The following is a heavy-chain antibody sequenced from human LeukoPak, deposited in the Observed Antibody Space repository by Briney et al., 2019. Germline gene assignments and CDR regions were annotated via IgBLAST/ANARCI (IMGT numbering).Heavy chain of an antibody. D-gene: IGHD4-23*01. CDR2: IRSKAYGGTT. CDR3: TRVGTVVTIDY. V-gene: IGHV3-49*04. Sequence: PGRSLRLSCTASGFTFGDYAMSWVRQAPGKGLEWVGFIRSKAYGGTTEYAASVKGRFTISRDDSKSIAYLQMNSLKTEDTAVYYCTRVGTVVTIDYWGQGTLVTVSS. CDR1: GFTFGDYA. J-gene: IGHJ4*02.